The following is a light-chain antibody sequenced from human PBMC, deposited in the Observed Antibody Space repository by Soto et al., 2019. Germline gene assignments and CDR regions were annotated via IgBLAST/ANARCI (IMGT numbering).Light chain of an antibody. CDR3: SSYAGAVV. V-gene: IGLV2-23*01. CDR2: EGS. CDR1: SSDVGTYNL. Sequence: QPVLTQPASVSGSPGQSITISCTGTSSDVGTYNLVSWYQHHPGKAPKLMIYEGSNRPSGVSHRFSGSQSGNTASLTISGLQAEDEADYYCSSYAGAVVFGGGTKLTVL. J-gene: IGLJ2*01.